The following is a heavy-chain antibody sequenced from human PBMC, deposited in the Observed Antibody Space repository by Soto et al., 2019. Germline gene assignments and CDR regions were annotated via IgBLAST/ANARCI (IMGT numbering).Heavy chain of an antibody. Sequence: GVSRILSCSASGVTFSSYCRHWVRQAPGKGLEWVAVISYDGSNKYYADSVKGRFTISRDNSKNTLYLQMNSLRAEDTAVYYCARKPSLLDSWGQGTLVTVSS. CDR3: ARKPSLLDS. CDR1: GVTFSSYC. CDR2: ISYDGSNK. J-gene: IGHJ4*02. V-gene: IGHV3-30*03.